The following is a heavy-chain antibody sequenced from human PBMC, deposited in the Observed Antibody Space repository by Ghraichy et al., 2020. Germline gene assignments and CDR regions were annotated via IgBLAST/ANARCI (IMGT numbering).Heavy chain of an antibody. J-gene: IGHJ4*02. CDR2: IYYSGST. D-gene: IGHD6-13*01. V-gene: IGHV4-39*07. CDR1: GGSISSSSYY. Sequence: SETLSLTCTVSGGSISSSSYYWGWIRQPPGKGLEWIGSIYYSGSTYYNPSLKSRVTISVDTSKNQFSLKLSSVTAADTAVYYCARAWEGEQHPFDYWGQGTLVTVSS. CDR3: ARAWEGEQHPFDY.